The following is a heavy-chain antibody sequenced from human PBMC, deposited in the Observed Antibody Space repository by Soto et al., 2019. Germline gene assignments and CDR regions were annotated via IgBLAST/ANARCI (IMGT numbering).Heavy chain of an antibody. CDR1: GFTFSSYG. CDR3: AREDLSERWGYGSGRRCMEV. D-gene: IGHD3-10*01. J-gene: IGHJ6*02. Sequence: QVQLVESGGGVVQPGRSLRLSCAASGFTFSSYGMHWVRQAPGKGLEWVAVIWYDGSNKYYADSVKGRFTISRDNSKNTLYLQMNSLRAEDTAVYYCAREDLSERWGYGSGRRCMEVCGQGTTVTVSS. V-gene: IGHV3-33*01. CDR2: IWYDGSNK.